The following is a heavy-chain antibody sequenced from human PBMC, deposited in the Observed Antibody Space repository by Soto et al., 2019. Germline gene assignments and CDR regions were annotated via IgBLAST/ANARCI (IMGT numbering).Heavy chain of an antibody. Sequence: PGGSLRLSCAASGFTFSSYSMNWVRQAPGKGLEWVSSISSSSSYIYYADSVKGRFTISRDNAKNSLYLQMNSLRAEDTAVYYCASAPQRAWIQLWSRQQDAFDIWGQGTMVTVSS. J-gene: IGHJ3*02. CDR2: ISSSSSYI. V-gene: IGHV3-21*01. CDR3: ASAPQRAWIQLWSRQQDAFDI. CDR1: GFTFSSYS. D-gene: IGHD5-18*01.